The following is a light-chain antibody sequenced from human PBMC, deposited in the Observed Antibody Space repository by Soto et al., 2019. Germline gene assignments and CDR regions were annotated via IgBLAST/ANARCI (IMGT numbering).Light chain of an antibody. CDR1: QSVSSSY. CDR3: QQCNNWPLIS. V-gene: IGKV3D-20*02. Sequence: EIVLAQSPGTLSLSPGERATLSCRASQSVSSSYLAWYQQKPGQAPRLLIYDASSRATGIPDRFSGSGSGTAFTLTISSLQPEDFALYYCQQCNNWPLISFGQGTRLEIK. J-gene: IGKJ5*01. CDR2: DAS.